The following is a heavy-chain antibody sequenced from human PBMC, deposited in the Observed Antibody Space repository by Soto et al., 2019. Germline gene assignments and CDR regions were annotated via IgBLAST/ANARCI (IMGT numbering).Heavy chain of an antibody. CDR3: ARDAGTYFDX. J-gene: IGHJ4*02. CDR1: GFTVSSNY. Sequence: GGSLRLSCAASGFTVSSNYMSWVRQAPGKGLEWVSFIYSGGSTYYADAVKGRFTISRENSKNTLYLQMNSLRAEDTAVYCCARDAGTYFDXWGQGTLFTVSX. CDR2: IYSGGST. D-gene: IGHD1-1*01. V-gene: IGHV3-53*01.